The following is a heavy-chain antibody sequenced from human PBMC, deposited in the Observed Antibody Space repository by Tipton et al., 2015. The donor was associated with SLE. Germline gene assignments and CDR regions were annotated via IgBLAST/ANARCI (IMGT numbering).Heavy chain of an antibody. CDR3: ARQPSNTATFDI. CDR1: SGSINGYY. Sequence: TLSLTCTVSSGSINGYYWSWIRQPPGKGLEWIAFIYSTGSTNYNPSLKGRVTISVDASKNQFSLKVTSVTSADTALYYCARQPSNTATFDIWGQGTLVTVSS. V-gene: IGHV4-59*01. CDR2: IYSTGST. J-gene: IGHJ3*02. D-gene: IGHD1-14*01.